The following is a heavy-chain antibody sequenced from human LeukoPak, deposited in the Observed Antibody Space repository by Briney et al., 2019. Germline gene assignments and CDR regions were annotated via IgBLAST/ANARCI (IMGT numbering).Heavy chain of an antibody. CDR1: GFTFSSYW. CDR2: INHNGNVS. D-gene: IGHD3-16*01. CDR3: ARGGGLDV. J-gene: IGHJ6*02. V-gene: IGHV3-7*03. Sequence: AGGSLRLSCAASGFTFSSYWMNWARQAPGKGLEWVASINHNGNVSYYVDSEKGRFTISRDNAKNSLYLQMSNLRAEDTAVYFCARGGGLDVWGQGATVTVSS.